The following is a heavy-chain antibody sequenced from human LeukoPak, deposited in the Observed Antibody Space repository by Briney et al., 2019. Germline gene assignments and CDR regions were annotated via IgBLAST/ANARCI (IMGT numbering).Heavy chain of an antibody. Sequence: GESLQISCKGSGSRFTSYWIGWVRQLPGKGLEWMGIIYPGDSDTRYSPSFQGQVTISADKSISTAYLQWSSLKASDTAMYYCAAGSAMVTNFDYWGQGTLVTVSS. J-gene: IGHJ4*02. CDR2: IYPGDSDT. V-gene: IGHV5-51*01. CDR3: AAGSAMVTNFDY. CDR1: GSRFTSYW. D-gene: IGHD5-18*01.